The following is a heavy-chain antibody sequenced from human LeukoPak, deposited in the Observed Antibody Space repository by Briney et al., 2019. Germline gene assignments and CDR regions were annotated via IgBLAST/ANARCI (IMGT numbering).Heavy chain of an antibody. J-gene: IGHJ3*02. D-gene: IGHD6-19*01. CDR2: IYYSGST. Sequence: SETLSLTRTVSGGSISSYYWGWIRQPPGKGLEWIGSIYYSGSTYYNPSLKSRVTISVDTSKNQFSLKLSSVTAADTAVYYCARDPGIAVAATEAPRNAFDIWGQGTMVTVSS. CDR1: GGSISSYY. CDR3: ARDPGIAVAATEAPRNAFDI. V-gene: IGHV4-39*07.